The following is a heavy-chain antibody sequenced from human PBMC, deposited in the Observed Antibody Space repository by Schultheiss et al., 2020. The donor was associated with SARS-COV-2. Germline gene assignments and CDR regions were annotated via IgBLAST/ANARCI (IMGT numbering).Heavy chain of an antibody. CDR3: AKDRAYMVRGVMSAFDI. CDR2: ISGSGGST. D-gene: IGHD3-10*01. Sequence: GGSLRLSCAASGFIFSRDGMHWVRQAPGKGLEWVSAISGSGGSTYYADSVKGRFTISRDNSKNTLYLQMNSLRAEDTAVYYCAKDRAYMVRGVMSAFDIWGQGTMVTVSS. CDR1: GFIFSRDG. J-gene: IGHJ3*02. V-gene: IGHV3-23*01.